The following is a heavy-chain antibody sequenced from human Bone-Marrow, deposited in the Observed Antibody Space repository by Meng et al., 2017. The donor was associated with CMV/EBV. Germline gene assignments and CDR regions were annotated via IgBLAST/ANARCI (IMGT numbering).Heavy chain of an antibody. CDR3: ARIGSGWHDYYYGMDV. Sequence: GESLKISCAASGFTFSSYGMHWVRQAPGKGLEWVAFIRYDGSNKYYADSVKGRFTISRDNSKNTLYLQMNSLRAEDTAVYYCARIGSGWHDYYYGMDVWGQGTTVTVSS. J-gene: IGHJ6*02. D-gene: IGHD6-19*01. V-gene: IGHV3-30*02. CDR1: GFTFSSYG. CDR2: IRYDGSNK.